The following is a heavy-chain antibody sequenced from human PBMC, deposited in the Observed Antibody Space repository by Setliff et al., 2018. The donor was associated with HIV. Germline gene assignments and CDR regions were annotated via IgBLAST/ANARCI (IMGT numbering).Heavy chain of an antibody. J-gene: IGHJ4*02. V-gene: IGHV4-39*01. CDR1: GDSITNSFYF. Sequence: SETLSLTCTVSGDSITNSFYFWAWIRQPPGKGLEWIGSIYYGGIIDYNPSLKSRVTISVDTPKIQFSLRLDSVTAADTAIHYCARQVKYSSSPLHFDSWGQGTLVTVS. D-gene: IGHD6-13*01. CDR2: IYYGGII. CDR3: ARQVKYSSSPLHFDS.